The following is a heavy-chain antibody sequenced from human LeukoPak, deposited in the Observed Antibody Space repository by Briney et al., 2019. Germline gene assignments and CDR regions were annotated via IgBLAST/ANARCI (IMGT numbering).Heavy chain of an antibody. D-gene: IGHD2-2*01. V-gene: IGHV1-18*01. J-gene: IGHJ4*02. CDR3: ARQTRLICSSTSCFDFDY. CDR2: ISAYNGNT. CDR1: GYTFTSYA. Sequence: GASVKCSCKASGYTFTSYAISWVRQATGQGLEWMGWISAYNGNTNYAQKLQGRVTMTTDTSTSTAYMELRSLRSDDTAVYYCARQTRLICSSTSCFDFDYWGQGTLVTVSS.